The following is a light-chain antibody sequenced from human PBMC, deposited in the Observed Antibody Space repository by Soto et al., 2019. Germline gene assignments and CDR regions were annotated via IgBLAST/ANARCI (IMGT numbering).Light chain of an antibody. J-gene: IGLJ1*01. Sequence: QSALTQPASVSGSPGQSITVSRPGTSSDVGGYNSVSWYQQHPGKPPKLIIYEVSNRPSGVSDRFSGSKSGNTASLTISGLQAEDEADYYCSSYTSTSSYVFATGTKVTVL. CDR2: EVS. V-gene: IGLV2-14*03. CDR1: SSDVGGYNS. CDR3: SSYTSTSSYV.